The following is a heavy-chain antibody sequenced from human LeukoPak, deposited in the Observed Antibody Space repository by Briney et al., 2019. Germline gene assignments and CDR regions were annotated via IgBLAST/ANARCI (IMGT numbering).Heavy chain of an antibody. Sequence: GGSPRLSCAASGFTLSSNFMAWVRQAPGRGLEWVSVIHTGGSTYYVDSVKGRFTISRDDSRNTFYLQMNSLRAEDAAVYYCAVRVTKESWSGLWGQGTMVTVSS. J-gene: IGHJ3*01. CDR2: IHTGGST. CDR3: AVRVTKESWSGL. V-gene: IGHV3-66*01. D-gene: IGHD3-3*01. CDR1: GFTLSSNF.